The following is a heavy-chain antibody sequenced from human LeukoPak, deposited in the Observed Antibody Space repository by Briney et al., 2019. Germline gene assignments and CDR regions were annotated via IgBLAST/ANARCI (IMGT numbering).Heavy chain of an antibody. J-gene: IGHJ4*02. D-gene: IGHD2-15*01. Sequence: GGSLRLSCAASGFTFSSYWLHWVRQAPGEGLVWVSQINPDGTIATYADSVKGRFTISRDNSRNTLYLQINSLKAEDTAVYYCARGCSATRCPADSWGQGSLVTVSS. V-gene: IGHV3-74*01. CDR2: INPDGTIA. CDR3: ARGCSATRCPADS. CDR1: GFTFSSYW.